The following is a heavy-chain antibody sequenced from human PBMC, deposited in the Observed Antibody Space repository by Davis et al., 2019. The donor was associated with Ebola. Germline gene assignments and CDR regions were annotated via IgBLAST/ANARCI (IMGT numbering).Heavy chain of an antibody. Sequence: MPSETLSLTCTVSGGSISSYYWSWIRQPPGKGLEWIGYIYYSGSTNYNPSLKSRVTISVDMSKNQFSLKLSSVTAADTAVYYCARLQPITMVQRYYYYGMDVWGQGTTVTVSS. CDR2: IYYSGST. V-gene: IGHV4-59*12. CDR1: GGSISSYY. J-gene: IGHJ6*02. CDR3: ARLQPITMVQRYYYYGMDV. D-gene: IGHD3-10*01.